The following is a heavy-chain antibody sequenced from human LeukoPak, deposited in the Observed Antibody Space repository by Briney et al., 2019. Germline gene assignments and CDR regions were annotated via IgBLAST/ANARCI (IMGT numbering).Heavy chain of an antibody. CDR2: ITTDETT. Sequence: GGSLRLSCAASGFPFSVSWMHWFRQVPGKGRMWVSRITTDETTTYADSVRGRFSISRDNAKNTVYLQMNSLRVEDTAVYYCARDFAETADWFDPWGQGVLVTVSS. CDR1: GFPFSVSW. D-gene: IGHD2-21*02. V-gene: IGHV3-74*01. CDR3: ARDFAETADWFDP. J-gene: IGHJ5*02.